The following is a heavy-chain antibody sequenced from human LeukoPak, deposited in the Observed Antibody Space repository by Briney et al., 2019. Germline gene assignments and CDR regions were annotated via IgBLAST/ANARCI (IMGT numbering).Heavy chain of an antibody. CDR2: ISGSGGST. CDR1: GFTFSSYA. V-gene: IGHV3-23*01. J-gene: IGHJ5*02. CDR3: SKDGPARRAPPNWFAP. D-gene: IGHD2-15*01. Sequence: PGGSLRLSCAASGFTFSSYAMSWVRQAPGKGLEWVSAISGSGGSTYYADSVKGRFTISRDNSKNTLYLQMNSLRAEDTAVYYCSKDGPARRAPPNWFAPWGQGTLVTVSS.